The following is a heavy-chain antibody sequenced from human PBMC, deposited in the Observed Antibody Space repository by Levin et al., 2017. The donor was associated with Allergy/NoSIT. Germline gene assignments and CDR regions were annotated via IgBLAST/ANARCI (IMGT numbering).Heavy chain of an antibody. CDR3: ARDRGIAVAGTLNY. V-gene: IGHV1-18*01. J-gene: IGHJ4*02. CDR1: GYTFTSYG. Sequence: ASVKVSCKASGYTFTSYGISWVRQAPGQGLEWMGWISAYNGNTNYAQKLQGRVTMTTDTSTSTAYMELRSLRSDDTAVYYCARDRGIAVAGTLNYWGQGTLVTVSS. D-gene: IGHD6-19*01. CDR2: ISAYNGNT.